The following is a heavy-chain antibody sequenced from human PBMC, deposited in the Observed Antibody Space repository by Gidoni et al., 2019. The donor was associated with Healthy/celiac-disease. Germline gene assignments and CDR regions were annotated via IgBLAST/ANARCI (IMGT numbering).Heavy chain of an antibody. Sequence: QLQLVQSGAEVKKPGSSVKVSCKASGGTFSRYAIRWVRQAPGQGLEWMGGIIPIFGTANYAQKFQGRVTITADESTSTAYMELSSLRSEDTAVYYCARDQVDAVAAAGPYYYYGMDVWGQGTTVTVSS. CDR2: IIPIFGTA. CDR1: GGTFSRYA. V-gene: IGHV1-69*01. D-gene: IGHD6-13*01. CDR3: ARDQVDAVAAAGPYYYYGMDV. J-gene: IGHJ6*02.